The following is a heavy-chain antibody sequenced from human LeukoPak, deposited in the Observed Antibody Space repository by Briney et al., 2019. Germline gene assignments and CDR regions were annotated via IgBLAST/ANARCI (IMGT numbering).Heavy chain of an antibody. CDR3: ARLGDILTGYPSTLYYYYYYMDV. CDR2: MNPNSGNT. D-gene: IGHD3-9*01. Sequence: GASVKVSCKASGYTFTSYDINWVRQATGQGLEWMGWMNPNSGNTGYAQKFQGRVTMTRNTSISTAYMELSSLRSEDTAVYYCARLGDILTGYPSTLYYYYYYMDVWGKGTTVTVSS. CDR1: GYTFTSYD. V-gene: IGHV1-8*01. J-gene: IGHJ6*03.